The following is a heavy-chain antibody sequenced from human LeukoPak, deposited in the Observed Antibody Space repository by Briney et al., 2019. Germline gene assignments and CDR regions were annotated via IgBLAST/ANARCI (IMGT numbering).Heavy chain of an antibody. V-gene: IGHV4-39*07. CDR2: INHSGST. Sequence: SETLSLTCTVSGGSISSSSYSWGWIRQPPGKGLEWIGEINHSGSTNYNPSLKSRVTISVDTSKNQFSLKLSSVTAADTAVYYCARVPHYYYDSSGYHIDYWGQGTLVTVSS. D-gene: IGHD3-22*01. CDR3: ARVPHYYYDSSGYHIDY. J-gene: IGHJ4*02. CDR1: GGSISSSSYS.